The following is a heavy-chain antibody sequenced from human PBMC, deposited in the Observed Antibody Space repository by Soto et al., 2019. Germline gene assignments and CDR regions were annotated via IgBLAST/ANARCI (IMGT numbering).Heavy chain of an antibody. CDR2: INPNSGGT. CDR1: GYTFTGYY. Sequence: VASVKVSCKASGYTFTGYYMHWLRRAPGQGLEWMGWINPNSGGTNYAQKFQGRVTMTRDTSISTAYMELSRLRSDDTAVYYCARAMRGYFDWFDPWGQGTLVTVSS. CDR3: ARAMRGYFDWFDP. J-gene: IGHJ5*02. V-gene: IGHV1-2*02. D-gene: IGHD3-9*01.